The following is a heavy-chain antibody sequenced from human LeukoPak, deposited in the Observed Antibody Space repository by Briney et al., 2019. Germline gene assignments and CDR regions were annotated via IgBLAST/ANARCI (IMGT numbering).Heavy chain of an antibody. CDR3: ARKTQYYYDSSGYHLFDY. D-gene: IGHD3-22*01. CDR2: IYHSGST. CDR1: GYSISSGYY. V-gene: IGHV4-38-2*02. Sequence: SETLSLTCTVSGYSISSGYYWGWIRQPPGKGLEWIGSIYHSGSTYYNPSLKSRVTISVDTSKNQFSLKLSSATAADTAVYYCARKTQYYYDSSGYHLFDYWGQGTLVTVSS. J-gene: IGHJ4*02.